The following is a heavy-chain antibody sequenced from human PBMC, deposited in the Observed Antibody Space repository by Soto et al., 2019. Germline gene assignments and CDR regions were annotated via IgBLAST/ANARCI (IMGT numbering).Heavy chain of an antibody. CDR3: ATELYQLLPGVPDKVTDY. CDR2: FDPEDGET. V-gene: IGHV1-24*01. D-gene: IGHD2-2*01. Sequence: GASVKVSCKVSGYTLTELSMHWVRQAPGKGVEWMGGFDPEDGETIYAHKFQGRVTMTEGTSTDTAYMELSSLRSEDTAVYYCATELYQLLPGVPDKVTDYWGQGTLVTVSS. J-gene: IGHJ4*02. CDR1: GYTLTELS.